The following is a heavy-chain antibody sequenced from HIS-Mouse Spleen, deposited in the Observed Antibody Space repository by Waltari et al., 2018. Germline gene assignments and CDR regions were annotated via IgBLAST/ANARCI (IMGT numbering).Heavy chain of an antibody. J-gene: IGHJ2*01. D-gene: IGHD6-13*01. CDR3: AREIPYSSSWYDWYFDL. CDR2: IYYSGST. V-gene: IGHV4-39*07. CDR1: GGSISSSSYY. Sequence: QLQLQESGPGLVKPSETLSLTCTVSGGSISSSSYYWGWIRQPPGKGLDWIGSIYYSGSTHSNPSLKSRVTISVDTSKNQFSLKLSSVTAADTAVYYCAREIPYSSSWYDWYFDLWGRGTLVTVSS.